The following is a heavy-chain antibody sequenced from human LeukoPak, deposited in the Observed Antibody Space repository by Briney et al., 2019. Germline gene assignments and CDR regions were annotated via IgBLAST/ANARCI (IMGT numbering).Heavy chain of an antibody. Sequence: PGGSLRLSCAASGFTFSNAWMSWVRQAPGKGLEWVGRIKSKTDGGTTDYAAPVKGRFTISRDDSKSIAYLQMNSLKTEDTAVYYCTRGTYGDYLYYYYYMDVWGKGTTVTVSS. J-gene: IGHJ6*03. CDR1: GFTFSNAW. D-gene: IGHD4-17*01. CDR2: IKSKTDGGTT. V-gene: IGHV3-15*01. CDR3: TRGTYGDYLYYYYYMDV.